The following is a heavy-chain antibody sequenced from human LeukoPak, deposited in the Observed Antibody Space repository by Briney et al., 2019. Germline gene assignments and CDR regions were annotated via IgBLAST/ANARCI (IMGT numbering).Heavy chain of an antibody. CDR1: GFTFSSYE. V-gene: IGHV3-48*03. CDR2: ISSSGSTI. CDR3: ASWPYSSSWYGHVY. J-gene: IGHJ4*02. D-gene: IGHD6-13*01. Sequence: GGSLRLSRAASGFTFSSYEMNWVRQAPGKGLEWVSYISSSGSTIYYADSVKGRFTISRDNAKNSPYLQMNSLRAEDTAVYYCASWPYSSSWYGHVYWGQGTLVTVSS.